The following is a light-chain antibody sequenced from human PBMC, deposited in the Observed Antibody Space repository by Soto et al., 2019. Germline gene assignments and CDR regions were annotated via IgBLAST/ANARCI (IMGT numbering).Light chain of an antibody. CDR2: AVT. Sequence: QSVLTQPASVSGSPGQSITISCTGTSNDVGASNYVSWYQQHSGKAPKLMIFAVTTRPSGVSHRFSGSKSGNTASLTISGLQAGDEADYYCLSYTSDSPGVLFGGGTKLTVL. CDR1: SNDVGASNY. CDR3: LSYTSDSPGVL. J-gene: IGLJ2*01. V-gene: IGLV2-14*03.